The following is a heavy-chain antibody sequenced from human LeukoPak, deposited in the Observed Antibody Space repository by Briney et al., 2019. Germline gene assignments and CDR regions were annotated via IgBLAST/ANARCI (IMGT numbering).Heavy chain of an antibody. CDR3: ASLVGYSRFFDY. Sequence: SETLSLTCTVSGGSISSYYWSWIRQPPGKGLEWIGYIYYSGSTNYNPSLKSRVTISVDTSKNQFSLKLSSVTAADTAVYYCASLVGYSRFFDYWGQGTLVTVSS. CDR2: IYYSGST. J-gene: IGHJ4*02. D-gene: IGHD6-13*01. V-gene: IGHV4-59*08. CDR1: GGSISSYY.